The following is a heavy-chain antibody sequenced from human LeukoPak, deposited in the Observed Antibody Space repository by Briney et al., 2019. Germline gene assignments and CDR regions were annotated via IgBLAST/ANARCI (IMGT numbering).Heavy chain of an antibody. V-gene: IGHV3-53*04. CDR1: GFTVSSNY. CDR2: IYSGGST. Sequence: GGSLRLSCAASGFTVSSNYMSWVRQAPGKGLEWVSVIYSGGSTYYADSVKGRFTISRHNSKNTLYLQMNSLRAEDTAVYYCTTDPLSPVSRAKVRAYGSGSTNWFDPWGQGTLVTVSS. CDR3: TTDPLSPVSRAKVRAYGSGSTNWFDP. J-gene: IGHJ5*02. D-gene: IGHD3-10*01.